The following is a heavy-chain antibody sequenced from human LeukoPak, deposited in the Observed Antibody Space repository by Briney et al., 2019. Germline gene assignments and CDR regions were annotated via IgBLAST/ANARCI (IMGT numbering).Heavy chain of an antibody. D-gene: IGHD4-17*01. V-gene: IGHV3-23*01. CDR3: AKDVGVYGDYRFDY. Sequence: GGSLRLSCAASGFTFSSYAMSWVRQAPGKGLEWVSAISGSGGSTYYADSVKGRFTIPRDNSKNTLYLQMNSLRAEDTAVYYCAKDVGVYGDYRFDYWGQGTLVTVSS. CDR1: GFTFSSYA. J-gene: IGHJ4*02. CDR2: ISGSGGST.